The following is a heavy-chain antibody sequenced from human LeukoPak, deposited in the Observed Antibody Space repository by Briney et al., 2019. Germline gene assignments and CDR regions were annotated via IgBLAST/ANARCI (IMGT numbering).Heavy chain of an antibody. V-gene: IGHV3-21*01. Sequence: PGGSLRLSCVGSGFTFSSYGMSWVRQAPGKGLEWVSSISGTGGSAYDADSVKGRFTISRDNAKNSLYLQMNSLRAEDTAVYYCARDAAATGGYSGYDYPGGRLGGFDYWGQGTLVTVSS. CDR2: ISGTGGSA. J-gene: IGHJ4*02. D-gene: IGHD5-12*01. CDR3: ARDAAATGGYSGYDYPGGRLGGFDY. CDR1: GFTFSSYG.